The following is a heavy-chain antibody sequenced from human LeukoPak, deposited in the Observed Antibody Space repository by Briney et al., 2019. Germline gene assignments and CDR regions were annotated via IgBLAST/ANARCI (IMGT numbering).Heavy chain of an antibody. V-gene: IGHV3-23*01. CDR3: ASEVTGRNAGWFDP. CDR1: GFTFSNYA. Sequence: PGGSLRLSCAASGFTFSNYAMSWVRQAPGKGLEWVSAISGSGGSTYYADSVKGRFTISRDNSKNTLYLQMNSLRAEDTAVYYCASEVTGRNAGWFDPWGQGTLVTVSS. CDR2: ISGSGGST. D-gene: IGHD3-10*01. J-gene: IGHJ5*02.